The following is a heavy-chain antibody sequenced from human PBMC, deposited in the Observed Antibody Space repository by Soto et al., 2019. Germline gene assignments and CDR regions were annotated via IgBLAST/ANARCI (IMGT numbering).Heavy chain of an antibody. CDR2: IYYSGNT. Sequence: SETLSLTCTVSGGSIRSGGYYWSWVRQNPRRGLEWIGNIYYSGNTYYNPSLKSRLTISVDTSKNQFSLNLTSVTAADTAIYYCATGGSTWYGENWLDHWGTGTLVSV. V-gene: IGHV4-31*03. CDR3: ATGGSTWYGENWLDH. J-gene: IGHJ5*02. CDR1: GGSIRSGGYY. D-gene: IGHD6-13*01.